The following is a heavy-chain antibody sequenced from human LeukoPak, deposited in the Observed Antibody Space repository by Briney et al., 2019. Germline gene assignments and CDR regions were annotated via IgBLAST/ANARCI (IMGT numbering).Heavy chain of an antibody. J-gene: IGHJ3*02. CDR3: ARAQENSFDI. V-gene: IGHV3-21*01. CDR2: ISSASGYI. Sequence: PGRSLRLSCAASGFPFSTYTINWVRQAPGKGLEWVSSISSASGYISYGDSVKGRFTISRDNAKNSLYLQMNSLRAEDTAVYYCARAQENSFDIWGQGTMVTVSS. CDR1: GFPFSTYT.